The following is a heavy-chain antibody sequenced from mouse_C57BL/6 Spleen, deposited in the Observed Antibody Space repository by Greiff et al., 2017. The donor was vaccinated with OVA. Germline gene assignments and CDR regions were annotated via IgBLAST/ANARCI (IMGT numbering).Heavy chain of an antibody. Sequence: VQLQQPGAELVMPGASVKLSCKASGYTFTSYWMHWVKQRPGQGLEWIGEIDPSDGDTNYNQKFKGKSTLTVDKSSSTAYMQLSSLTSEDSAVYYCARRGFLDYWGQGTTLTVSS. J-gene: IGHJ2*01. V-gene: IGHV1-69*01. CDR3: ARRGFLDY. CDR2: IDPSDGDT. CDR1: GYTFTSYW.